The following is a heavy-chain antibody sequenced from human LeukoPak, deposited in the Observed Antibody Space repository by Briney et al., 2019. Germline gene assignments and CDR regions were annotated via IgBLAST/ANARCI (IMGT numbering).Heavy chain of an antibody. V-gene: IGHV4-38-2*02. CDR3: ARIQYFGHYYDSSGYPDY. CDR1: GYSISSGYY. CDR2: IYHSGST. D-gene: IGHD3-22*01. J-gene: IGHJ4*02. Sequence: PSETLSLTCTVSGYSISSGYYWGWIRQPPGQGLEWIGSIYHSGSTYYNPSLKSRVTISVDTSKNQFSLKLSSVTAADTAVYYCARIQYFGHYYDSSGYPDYWGQGTLVTVSS.